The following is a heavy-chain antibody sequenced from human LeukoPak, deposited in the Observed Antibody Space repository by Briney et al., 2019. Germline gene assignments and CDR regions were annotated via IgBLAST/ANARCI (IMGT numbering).Heavy chain of an antibody. CDR3: AKVAPYYYDSSGYPDY. CDR2: ISYDGSNK. D-gene: IGHD3-22*01. Sequence: GGSLRLSCAASGFTFSSYGMHWVRQAPGKGLEWVAVISYDGSNKYYADSVKGRFTISRDNSKNTLYLQMNSLRAEDTAVYYCAKVAPYYYDSSGYPDYRGQGTLVTVSS. V-gene: IGHV3-30*18. CDR1: GFTFSSYG. J-gene: IGHJ4*02.